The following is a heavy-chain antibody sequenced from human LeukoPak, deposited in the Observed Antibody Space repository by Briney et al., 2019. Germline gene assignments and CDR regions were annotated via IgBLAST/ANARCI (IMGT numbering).Heavy chain of an antibody. Sequence: PGGSLRLSCAASGFTFSSHEMHWVRQAPGKGLVWVSRLNMDATTTNYADSVEGRFTISRDNAKNTLYLQMNSLRVEDTAVYYCAGALTGTTQLDSWGQGTLVIVSS. D-gene: IGHD1-7*01. V-gene: IGHV3-74*01. J-gene: IGHJ4*02. CDR1: GFTFSSHE. CDR3: AGALTGTTQLDS. CDR2: LNMDATTT.